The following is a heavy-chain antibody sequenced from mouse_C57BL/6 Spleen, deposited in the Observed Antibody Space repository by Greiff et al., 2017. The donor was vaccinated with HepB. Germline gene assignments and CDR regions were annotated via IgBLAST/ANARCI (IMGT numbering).Heavy chain of an antibody. CDR1: GYTFTSYG. CDR2: IYPRSGNT. CDR3: ARWTTVVATRYFDV. J-gene: IGHJ1*03. V-gene: IGHV1-81*01. D-gene: IGHD1-1*01. Sequence: VKLQESGAELARPGASVKLSCKASGYTFTSYGISWVKQRTGQGLEWIGEIYPRSGNTYYNEKFKGKATLTADKSSSTAYMELRSLTSEDSAVYFCARWTTVVATRYFDVWGTGTTVTVSS.